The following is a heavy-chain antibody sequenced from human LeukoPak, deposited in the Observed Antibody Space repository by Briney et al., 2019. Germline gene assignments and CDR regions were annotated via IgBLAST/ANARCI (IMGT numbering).Heavy chain of an antibody. J-gene: IGHJ4*02. V-gene: IGHV4-59*08. CDR3: ARLGMGPYYDILTGYPPLDY. CDR1: GGSISGYY. D-gene: IGHD3-9*01. CDR2: IYYSGSA. Sequence: SETLSLTCTVSGGSISGYYWSWIRQPPGKGLEWIGYIYYSGSATYNPSLKSRVTISVDTSKNQFSLKLSSVTAADTAVYYCARLGMGPYYDILTGYPPLDYWGQGTLVTVSS.